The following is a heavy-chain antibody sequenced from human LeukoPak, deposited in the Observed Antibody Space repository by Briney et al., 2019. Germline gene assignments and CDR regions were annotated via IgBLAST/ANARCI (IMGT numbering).Heavy chain of an antibody. V-gene: IGHV4-59*12. CDR1: GGSISSYY. CDR3: ARVVRRSSSLNWFDP. D-gene: IGHD6-13*01. J-gene: IGHJ5*02. Sequence: SETLSLTCTVSGGSISSYYWSWIRQPPGKGLEWIGYIYHSGSTYYNPSLKSRVTISVDRSKNQFSLKLSSVTAADTAVYYCARVVRRSSSLNWFDPWGQGTLVTVSS. CDR2: IYHSGST.